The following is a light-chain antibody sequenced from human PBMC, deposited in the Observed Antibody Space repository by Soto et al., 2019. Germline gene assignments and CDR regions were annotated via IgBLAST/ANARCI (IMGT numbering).Light chain of an antibody. CDR1: QSVSNY. Sequence: EIAMTQSPATLSVSPGERATLSCRASQSVSNYLAWYQQKPGQAPRLLIYGASTRATGIPARFSGGGSETEFTLTISSLQSEDFAVYYCQQYHNWPPLTFGGGTKVEIK. J-gene: IGKJ4*01. CDR2: GAS. CDR3: QQYHNWPPLT. V-gene: IGKV3-15*01.